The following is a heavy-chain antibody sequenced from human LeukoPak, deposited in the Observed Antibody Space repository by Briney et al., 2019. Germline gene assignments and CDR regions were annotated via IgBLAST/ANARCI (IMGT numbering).Heavy chain of an antibody. D-gene: IGHD3-3*02. CDR3: ARGRIYYYMDV. CDR2: INHSGST. Sequence: KPSETLSLTCAVYGGSFSGYYWSWIRQPPGKGLEWIGEINHSGSTNYNPSLKSRVTISVDTSKNQFSLKLTSVTAADTAVYYCARGRIYYYMDVWDKGTTVTVSS. V-gene: IGHV4-34*01. CDR1: GGSFSGYY. J-gene: IGHJ6*03.